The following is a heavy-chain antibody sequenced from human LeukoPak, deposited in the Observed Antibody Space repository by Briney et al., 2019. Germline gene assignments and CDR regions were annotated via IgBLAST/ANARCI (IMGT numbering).Heavy chain of an antibody. CDR3: ARHGYSSSFYFDY. Sequence: PSETLSLTCTVSGGSISSYYWSWIRQPPGKGLEWIGYIYYSGSTNYNPSLKSRVTISVDTSKNQFSLKLSSVTAADTAVYYCARHGYSSSFYFDYWGQGTLVTVSS. CDR1: GGSISSYY. J-gene: IGHJ4*02. V-gene: IGHV4-59*08. CDR2: IYYSGST. D-gene: IGHD6-13*01.